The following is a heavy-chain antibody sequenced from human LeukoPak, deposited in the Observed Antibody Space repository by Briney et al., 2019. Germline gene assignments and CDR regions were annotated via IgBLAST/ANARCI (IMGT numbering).Heavy chain of an antibody. CDR2: VSYSGRT. Sequence: PSETLSLTCTVSGGSISSGTYYWGWIRQPPGKGLEWVGSVSYSGRTYYNPSLKSRVTISLDTSKNHFSLKLNSVTAADTAVYYCARVGDGYVDYWGQGTLVTVSS. CDR1: GGSISSGTYY. CDR3: ARVGDGYVDY. J-gene: IGHJ4*02. V-gene: IGHV4-39*07. D-gene: IGHD2-21*01.